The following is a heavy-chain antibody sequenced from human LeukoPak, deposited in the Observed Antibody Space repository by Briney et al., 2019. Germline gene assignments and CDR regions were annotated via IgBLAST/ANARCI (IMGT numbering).Heavy chain of an antibody. CDR3: ARDYPHSGYDGEGFDY. J-gene: IGHJ4*02. Sequence: PGGSLRLSCAASGFTFSSYSMNWVRQAPGKGLEWVSSISSSSSYIYYADSVKGRFTISRDNAKNSLYLQMNSLRAEDTAVYYCARDYPHSGYDGEGFDYWGQGTLVTVSS. CDR2: ISSSSSYI. D-gene: IGHD5-12*01. V-gene: IGHV3-21*01. CDR1: GFTFSSYS.